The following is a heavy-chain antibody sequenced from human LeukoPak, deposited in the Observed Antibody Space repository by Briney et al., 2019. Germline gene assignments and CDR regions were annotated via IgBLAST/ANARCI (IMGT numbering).Heavy chain of an antibody. V-gene: IGHV4-34*01. J-gene: IGHJ6*03. CDR1: GGSFSGYY. CDR2: IYYSGST. CDR3: AREHYYYYYMDV. Sequence: SETLSLTCAVYGGSFSGYYWSWIRQPPGKGLEWIGSIYYSGSTYYNPSLKSRVTISVDTSKNQFSLKLSSVTAADTAVYYCAREHYYYYYMDVWGKGTTVTVSS.